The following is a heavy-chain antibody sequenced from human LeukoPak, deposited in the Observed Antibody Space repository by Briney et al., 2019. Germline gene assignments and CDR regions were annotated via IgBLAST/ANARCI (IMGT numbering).Heavy chain of an antibody. Sequence: WLRQPPGKGLEWVGSIYYSGSTYYNPSLKSRVTISVDTSKNQFSLKLSSVTAADTAVYYCARDDSVVVPAAFFDYWGQGTLVTVSS. CDR2: IYYSGST. CDR3: ARDDSVVVPAAFFDY. D-gene: IGHD2-2*01. J-gene: IGHJ4*02. V-gene: IGHV4-39*02.